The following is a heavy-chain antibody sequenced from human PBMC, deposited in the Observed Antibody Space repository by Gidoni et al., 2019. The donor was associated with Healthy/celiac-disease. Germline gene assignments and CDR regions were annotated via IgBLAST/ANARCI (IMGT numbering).Heavy chain of an antibody. CDR3: ARNSYGDYAHYYYGMDV. V-gene: IGHV3-48*02. D-gene: IGHD4-17*01. CDR1: GLTLGSYR. CDR2: ISSSSSTI. J-gene: IGHJ6*02. Sequence: EVQLVESGGGLVPPGGSLRLAGAASGLTLGSYRMNWVRQAPGKGLEWVSYISSSSSTIYYADSVKGRFTISRDNAKNSLYLQMNSLRDEDTAVYYCARNSYGDYAHYYYGMDVWGQGTTVTVSS.